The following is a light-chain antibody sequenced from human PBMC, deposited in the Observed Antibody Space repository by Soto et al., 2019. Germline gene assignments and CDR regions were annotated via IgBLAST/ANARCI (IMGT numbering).Light chain of an antibody. J-gene: IGKJ4*01. CDR1: QHVTTTY. V-gene: IGKV3-20*01. CDR3: QQYDSSFT. Sequence: IVLTQSPATLSFSPGERATLSCTASQHVTTTYIAWYQQKFGQAPRLLIYGASTRATGTPDRFTGGGFGTDFTLTISRVEPEDFAVYYCQQYDSSFTFGGGTKV. CDR2: GAS.